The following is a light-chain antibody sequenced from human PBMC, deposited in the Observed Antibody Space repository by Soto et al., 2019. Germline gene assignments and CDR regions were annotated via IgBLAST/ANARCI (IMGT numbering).Light chain of an antibody. Sequence: DIHMTQSPSSLSASVGHRVTITCRASQSISSYLNWYQQKQGKAPKLLIYAASSLQSGVPSRLSGSGYGTDFTITISSMQTEDFATYYCQQSYSNPRTFGHGTKVDIK. CDR1: QSISSY. V-gene: IGKV1-39*01. CDR3: QQSYSNPRT. J-gene: IGKJ1*01. CDR2: AAS.